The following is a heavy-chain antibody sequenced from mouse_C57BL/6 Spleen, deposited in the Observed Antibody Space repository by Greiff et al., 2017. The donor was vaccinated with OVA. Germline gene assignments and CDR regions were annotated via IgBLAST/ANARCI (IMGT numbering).Heavy chain of an antibody. D-gene: IGHD6-5*01. Sequence: DVHLVESGPGLVKPSQSLSLTCTVTGYSITSGYDWHWIRHFPGNKLEWMGYISYSGSTNYNPSLKSRISITHDTSKNHFFLKLNSVTTEDTATYYCARGEAYDFDYWGQGTTLTVSS. CDR2: ISYSGST. CDR1: GYSITSGYD. CDR3: ARGEAYDFDY. J-gene: IGHJ2*01. V-gene: IGHV3-1*01.